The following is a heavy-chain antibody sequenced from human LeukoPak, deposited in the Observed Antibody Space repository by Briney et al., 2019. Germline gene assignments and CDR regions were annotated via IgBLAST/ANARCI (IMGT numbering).Heavy chain of an antibody. CDR1: GFTFSNAW. CDR3: TTAQGYDGMNV. Sequence: GGSLRLSCAASGFTFSNAWMSWVRQAPGKGLEWVGRMKSKTDGGTTDYAAPVKGRFTISRDDSKNTLYLQRNSLKTEDTAVYYCTTAQGYDGMNVWGQGTTVTVSS. CDR2: MKSKTDGGTT. V-gene: IGHV3-15*01. D-gene: IGHD3-16*01. J-gene: IGHJ6*02.